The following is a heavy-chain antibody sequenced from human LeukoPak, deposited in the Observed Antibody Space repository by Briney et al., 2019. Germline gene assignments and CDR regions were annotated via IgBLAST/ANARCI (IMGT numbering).Heavy chain of an antibody. V-gene: IGHV3-7*01. J-gene: IGHJ5*02. CDR2: IKQDGSEK. CDR3: AIRGIAAPGGFDP. Sequence: GGSLRLSCAASGFTFSSYWMSWVRQAPGKGLEWVANIKQDGSEKYHVDSVKGRFTISRDNAKNSLYLQMNNLRAEDTAVYYCAIRGIAAPGGFDPWGQGTLVTVSS. CDR1: GFTFSSYW. D-gene: IGHD6-6*01.